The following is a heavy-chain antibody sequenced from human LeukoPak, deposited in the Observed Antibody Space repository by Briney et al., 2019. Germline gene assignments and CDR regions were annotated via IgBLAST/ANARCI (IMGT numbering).Heavy chain of an antibody. V-gene: IGHV4-39*01. CDR1: GGSIISSTYY. CDR3: ATMLNHYASVK. D-gene: IGHD3-10*01. J-gene: IGHJ4*02. Sequence: SETLSLTCTVSGGSIISSTYYWGWIRQPPGKWPEYIGSIFYSGSTYYNPSLKSRVTMSIDTSKNQFSLNLSSVTAADTAVYYCATMLNHYASVKWGQGTLVTVSS. CDR2: IFYSGST.